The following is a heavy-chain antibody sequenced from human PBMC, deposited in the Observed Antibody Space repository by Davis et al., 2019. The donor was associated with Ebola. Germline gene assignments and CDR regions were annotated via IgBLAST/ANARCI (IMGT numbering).Heavy chain of an antibody. D-gene: IGHD2-21*02. CDR1: GGSISSGGYS. V-gene: IGHV4-34*01. J-gene: IGHJ3*02. Sequence: MPSETLSLTCAVSGGSISSGGYSWSWIRQPPGKGLEWIGEIHHSGSTNSNPSLTSRVTISLDTSENQMSLKLASVTAADTAVYYCARYCVGDCQGAFDIWGPGTMVTVSS. CDR2: IHHSGST. CDR3: ARYCVGDCQGAFDI.